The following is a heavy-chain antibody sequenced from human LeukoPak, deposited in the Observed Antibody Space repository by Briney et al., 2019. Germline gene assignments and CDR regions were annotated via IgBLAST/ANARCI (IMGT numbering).Heavy chain of an antibody. CDR3: ARDYYGLYNWFDP. Sequence: PSQTLSLTCTVSGGSISSGGYYWSWIRQHPGKGLEWIGYIYYSGSTYYNPPLKSRVTISVDTSKNQFSLKLSSVTAADTAVYYCARDYYGLYNWFDPWGQGTLVTVSS. D-gene: IGHD3-10*01. CDR1: GGSISSGGYY. J-gene: IGHJ5*02. V-gene: IGHV4-31*03. CDR2: IYYSGST.